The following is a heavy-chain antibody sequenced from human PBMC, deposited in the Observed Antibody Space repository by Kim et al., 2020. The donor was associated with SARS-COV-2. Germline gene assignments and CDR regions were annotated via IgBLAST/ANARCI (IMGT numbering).Heavy chain of an antibody. J-gene: IGHJ6*02. Sequence: GGSLRLSCAASGFTFSSYDMHWVRQATGKGLEWVSAIGTAGDTYYPGSVKGRFTISRENAKNSLYLQMNSLRAGDTAVYYCARDSSRTPDGYGMDVWGQGTTVTVSS. CDR2: IGTAGDT. CDR1: GFTFSSYD. D-gene: IGHD2-2*01. V-gene: IGHV3-13*04. CDR3: ARDSSRTPDGYGMDV.